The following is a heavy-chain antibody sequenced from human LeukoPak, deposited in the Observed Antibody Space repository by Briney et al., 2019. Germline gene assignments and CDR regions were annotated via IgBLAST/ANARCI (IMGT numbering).Heavy chain of an antibody. CDR3: ARDLGDSIAVAGTLDY. D-gene: IGHD6-19*01. V-gene: IGHV4-4*02. Sequence: PSETLSLTCAVSGGSISSSNWWSWVRQPPGKGLEWIGEIYHSGSTNYNPSLKSRVTISVDESKNQFSLKLSSVTAADTAVYYCARDLGDSIAVAGTLDYWGQGTLVTVSS. CDR2: IYHSGST. CDR1: GGSISSSNW. J-gene: IGHJ4*02.